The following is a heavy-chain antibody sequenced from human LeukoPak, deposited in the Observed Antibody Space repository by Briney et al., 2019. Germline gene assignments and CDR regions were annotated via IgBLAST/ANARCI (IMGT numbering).Heavy chain of an antibody. CDR2: ISDSGGET. V-gene: IGHV3-23*01. Sequence: GGSLRLSCAASGFTFSYYAMSWVRQAPGRGLEWVSVISDSGGETSYADSGKGRFTISRDNSKNTVHLQMSSLRAEDTAVYYCAKTDCTSSSCYTIDSWGQGTLVTVSS. CDR3: AKTDCTSSSCYTIDS. J-gene: IGHJ4*02. D-gene: IGHD2-2*02. CDR1: GFTFSYYA.